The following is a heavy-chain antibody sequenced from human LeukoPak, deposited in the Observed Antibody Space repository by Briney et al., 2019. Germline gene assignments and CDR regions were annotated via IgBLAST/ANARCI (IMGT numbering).Heavy chain of an antibody. D-gene: IGHD6-19*01. CDR2: VNNDGSST. CDR3: ARSSYPYYFDY. Sequence: PGGSLRLSCGASGFSFSSYWMHWVRQAPGKGLMWVSRVNNDGSSTTYADSAEGRFTISRDNARNTLYLQMNSLRAEDTAVYYCARSSYPYYFDYWGQGTLVTVSS. J-gene: IGHJ4*02. V-gene: IGHV3-74*01. CDR1: GFSFSSYW.